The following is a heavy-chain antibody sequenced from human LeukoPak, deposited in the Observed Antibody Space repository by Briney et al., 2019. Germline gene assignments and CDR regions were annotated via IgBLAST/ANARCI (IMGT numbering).Heavy chain of an antibody. CDR3: ATHCSSTSCYGTDY. V-gene: IGHV4-4*07. CDR1: GGSISSYY. Sequence: PSETLSLTCTVSGGSISSYYWSWIRQPAEKGLEWIGRIYTSGSTNYNPSLKSRVTMSVDTSKNQFSLKLSSVTAADTAVYYCATHCSSTSCYGTDYWGQGTLVTVSS. CDR2: IYTSGST. D-gene: IGHD2-2*01. J-gene: IGHJ4*02.